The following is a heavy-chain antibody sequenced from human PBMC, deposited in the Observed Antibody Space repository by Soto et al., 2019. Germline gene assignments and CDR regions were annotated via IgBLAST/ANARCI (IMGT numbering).Heavy chain of an antibody. J-gene: IGHJ4*02. CDR2: ISGSGGIT. CDR1: GFPFSSYA. D-gene: IGHD1-1*01. Sequence: GGSLRLSCAASGFPFSSYAMSWVRQAPGKGLEWVSGISGSGGITYYADSVKGRFTISRDNSKNTLYLQMNSLRADDTAVYFCAKSLSASPNYFFDSWGQGTLVTVSS. CDR3: AKSLSASPNYFFDS. V-gene: IGHV3-23*01.